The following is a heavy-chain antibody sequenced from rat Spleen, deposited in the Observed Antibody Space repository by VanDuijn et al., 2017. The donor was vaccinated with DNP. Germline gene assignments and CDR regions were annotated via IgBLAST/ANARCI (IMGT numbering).Heavy chain of an antibody. V-gene: IGHV5-7*01. J-gene: IGHJ2*01. D-gene: IGHD1-7*01. CDR2: ISYDGSST. CDR3: TTRGDGYDNWFAY. CDR1: GFTFSKYG. Sequence: EVQLVELGGGLVQPGGSLKLSCVASGFTFSKYGMAWVRQAPKKGLEWVATISYDGSSTYYRDSVKGRFTISRDNAQNTLYLQMSKLGAEDTAIYYCTTRGDGYDNWFAYWGQGGMVTVSS.